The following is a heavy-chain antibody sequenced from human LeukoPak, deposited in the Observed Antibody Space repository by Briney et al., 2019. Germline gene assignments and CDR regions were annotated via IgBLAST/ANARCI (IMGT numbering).Heavy chain of an antibody. CDR3: AKDIDSSGYYPRFDY. J-gene: IGHJ4*02. CDR1: GFTFSSYG. V-gene: IGHV3-30*02. D-gene: IGHD3-22*01. Sequence: PGGSLRLSCAASGFTFSSYGMHWVRQAPGKGLEWVAFIRYDGSNKYYADSVKGRFTISRDNSKNTLYLQMNSLRAEDTAVYYCAKDIDSSGYYPRFDYWGQGTLVTVSS. CDR2: IRYDGSNK.